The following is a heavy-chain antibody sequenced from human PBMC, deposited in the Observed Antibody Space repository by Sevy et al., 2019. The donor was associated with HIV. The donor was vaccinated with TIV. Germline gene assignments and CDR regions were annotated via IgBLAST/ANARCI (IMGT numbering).Heavy chain of an antibody. Sequence: GGSLRLSCVASGFTFSRKWMHWVRQAPGKGLVWVSQIESNGKTTYADSVRGRFTISRDNAKNTLYLQMNSLRAEDTAQYHGATGGSGGSFYDYWGQGTPVTVSS. J-gene: IGHJ4*02. V-gene: IGHV3-74*01. CDR2: IESNGKT. D-gene: IGHD1-26*01. CDR1: GFTFSRKW. CDR3: ATGGSGGSFYDY.